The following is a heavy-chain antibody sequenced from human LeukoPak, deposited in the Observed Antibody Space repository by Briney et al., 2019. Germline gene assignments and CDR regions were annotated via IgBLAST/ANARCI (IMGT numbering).Heavy chain of an antibody. D-gene: IGHD3-10*01. V-gene: IGHV3-30*03. J-gene: IGHJ4*02. CDR1: GFTFSSYC. CDR2: ISKRGSHQ. CDR3: ATEIPAFGGFDY. Sequence: GGSLRLACAVSGFTFSSYCMHWVRQAPGKGLEWVAGISKRGSHQSHADSVKGRFTISRHNSKNTLFLQMNTIRIEDTAVYYCATEIPAFGGFDYWGQGTLVTVSS.